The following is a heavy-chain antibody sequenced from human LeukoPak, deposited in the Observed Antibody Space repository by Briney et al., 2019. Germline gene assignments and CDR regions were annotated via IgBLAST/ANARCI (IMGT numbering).Heavy chain of an antibody. CDR1: GFTFSSYG. V-gene: IGHV3-30*18. CDR3: AKPSFTYYYDSSGYYPLDY. D-gene: IGHD3-22*01. CDR2: ISYDGSNK. Sequence: PGGSLRLSCAASGFTFSSYGMHWVRQAPGKGLEWVAVISYDGSNKYYADSVKGRFTISRDNSKNTLYLQMNSLRAEDTAVYYCAKPSFTYYYDSSGYYPLDYWGQGTLVTVSS. J-gene: IGHJ4*02.